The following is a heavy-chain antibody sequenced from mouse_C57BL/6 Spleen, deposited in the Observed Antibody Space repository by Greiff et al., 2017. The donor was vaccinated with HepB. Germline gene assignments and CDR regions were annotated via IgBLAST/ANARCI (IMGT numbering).Heavy chain of an antibody. CDR3: ARPFITTAWYFDV. CDR2: IHPNSGST. D-gene: IGHD1-1*01. V-gene: IGHV1-64*01. Sequence: QVQLQQPGAELVKPGASVKLSCKASGYTFTSYWMHWVKQRPGQGLEWIGMIHPNSGSTNYNEKFKSKATLTVDKSSSAAYMQLSSLTSEDSAVYYCARPFITTAWYFDVWGTGTTVTVSS. J-gene: IGHJ1*03. CDR1: GYTFTSYW.